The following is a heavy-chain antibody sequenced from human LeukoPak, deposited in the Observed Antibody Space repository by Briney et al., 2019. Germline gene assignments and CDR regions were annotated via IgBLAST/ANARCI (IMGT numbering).Heavy chain of an antibody. CDR1: RFTFNSYG. Sequence: GVSLRLSCAASRFTFNSYGMLWVRQAPGKGLEGVAVISYDGSNKYYADSVKGRFTISRDNSKNTLYLQMNSLRAEDTAVYYCAKAPSSGSSGYYWFDYWGQGTLVTVSS. D-gene: IGHD3-22*01. J-gene: IGHJ4*02. V-gene: IGHV3-30*18. CDR3: AKAPSSGSSGYYWFDY. CDR2: ISYDGSNK.